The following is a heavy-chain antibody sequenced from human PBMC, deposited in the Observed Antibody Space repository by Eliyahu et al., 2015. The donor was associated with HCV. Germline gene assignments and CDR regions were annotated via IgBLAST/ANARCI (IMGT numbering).Heavy chain of an antibody. Sequence: QVTLRESGPALVKPTQTLTLTCTFSGFSLSSSGTSVSWIRQPPGKALEWLALLDWEDDKYYSPSLKTRLTISRGTSKNQVVLRMTNMDPMDTGTYYCARSGGVQAAGYGMDVWGQGTTVIVSS. J-gene: IGHJ6*02. CDR3: ARSGGVQAAGYGMDV. D-gene: IGHD3-16*01. V-gene: IGHV2-70*01. CDR2: LDWEDDK. CDR1: GFSLSSSGTS.